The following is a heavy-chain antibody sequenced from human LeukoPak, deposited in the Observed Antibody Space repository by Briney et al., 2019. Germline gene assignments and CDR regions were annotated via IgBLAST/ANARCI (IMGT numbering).Heavy chain of an antibody. CDR3: STSLSGWGTYHYMDV. Sequence: PGGSLRLSCAASGFTFSTYSMNWVRQAPGKGLEWVSRINSDGINTSYADSVKGRFTLSRDSAQNSLYLHMSTLRAEDTAVYYCSTSLSGWGTYHYMDVWGKGTTVTISS. V-gene: IGHV3-74*01. J-gene: IGHJ6*03. D-gene: IGHD6-19*01. CDR2: INSDGINT. CDR1: GFTFSTYS.